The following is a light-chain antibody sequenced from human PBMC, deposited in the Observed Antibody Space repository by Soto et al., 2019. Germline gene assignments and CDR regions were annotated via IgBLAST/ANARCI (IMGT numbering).Light chain of an antibody. CDR3: VSYTTTSTLVV. V-gene: IGLV2-14*01. J-gene: IGLJ3*02. CDR1: SSDVGGYTY. CDR2: DVS. Sequence: QSALTQPASMSGSPGQSITISCTGISSDVGGYTYVSWYQQHPGKAPKLMISDVSNRPSGVSNRFSASKSGNTASLTISGLQAEDEADYYCVSYTTTSTLVVFGGGATLTVL.